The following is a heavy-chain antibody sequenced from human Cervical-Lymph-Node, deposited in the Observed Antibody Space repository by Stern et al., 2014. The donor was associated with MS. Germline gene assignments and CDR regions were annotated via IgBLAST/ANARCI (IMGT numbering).Heavy chain of an antibody. CDR2: IYPGDSDT. Sequence: EVQLVESGAEVKKPGESLKISCKGSGYSFTGYWIGWVRQMPGKGLEWMGLIYPGDSDTRYSPSFQGQVTISADKSINPAYVQWRGLEASDTAIYYCARHAARDYAGNSGFYFDYWGQGILVTVSS. J-gene: IGHJ4*02. D-gene: IGHD4-23*01. CDR3: ARHAARDYAGNSGFYFDY. CDR1: GYSFTGYW. V-gene: IGHV5-51*03.